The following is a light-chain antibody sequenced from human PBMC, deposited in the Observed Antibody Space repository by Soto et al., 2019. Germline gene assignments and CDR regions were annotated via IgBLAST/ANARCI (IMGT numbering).Light chain of an antibody. Sequence: DIQMTPSPSTLSATAGDRVTITCRASQTISSWLAWYQQKPGKAPKLLIYKASTLKSGVPSRFSGSGSGTEFTLTISSLQPDDFATYYCQHYNSYSETFGQGTKGDIK. V-gene: IGKV1-5*03. CDR2: KAS. CDR1: QTISSW. J-gene: IGKJ1*01. CDR3: QHYNSYSET.